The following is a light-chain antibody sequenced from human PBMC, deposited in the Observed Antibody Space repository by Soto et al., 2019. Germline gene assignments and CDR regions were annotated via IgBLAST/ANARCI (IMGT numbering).Light chain of an antibody. CDR2: GAS. CDR3: TQYNDWPQWN. V-gene: IGKV3-15*01. Sequence: EIVMTQSPATLSVSPGERATLSCRASQSVSGSLAWYQQKPGQAPRLLIYGASTRATGIPARFSGSGYGTESNLTINSLQSQHFAVYYCTQYNDWPQWNLGKGTPLEIK. J-gene: IGKJ5*01. CDR1: QSVSGS.